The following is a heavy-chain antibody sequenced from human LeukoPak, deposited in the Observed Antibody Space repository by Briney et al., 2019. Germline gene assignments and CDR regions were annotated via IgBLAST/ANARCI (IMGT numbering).Heavy chain of an antibody. J-gene: IGHJ4*02. D-gene: IGHD6-19*01. Sequence: AASVKVSCKASGYTFISYAMHWVRQAPGQRLEWMGWINAGNGNTKYSQKFQGRVTITRDTSASTAYMELSSLRSEDTAVYYCARVVLEAVAGPPPIDYWGQGTLVTVSS. CDR2: INAGNGNT. CDR1: GYTFISYA. CDR3: ARVVLEAVAGPPPIDY. V-gene: IGHV1-3*01.